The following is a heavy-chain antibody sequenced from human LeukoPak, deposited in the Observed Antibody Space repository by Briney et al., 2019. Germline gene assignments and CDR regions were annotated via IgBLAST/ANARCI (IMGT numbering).Heavy chain of an antibody. CDR3: AKDIVVVPAAMGDYFDY. J-gene: IGHJ4*02. CDR1: GFTFSSYA. Sequence: GGSLRLSCAASGFTFSSYAMSWVRRAPGKGLEWVSAISGSGGSTYYADSVKGRFTISRDNSKNTLYLQMNSLRAEDTAVYYCAKDIVVVPAAMGDYFDYWGQGTLVTVSS. D-gene: IGHD2-2*01. V-gene: IGHV3-23*01. CDR2: ISGSGGST.